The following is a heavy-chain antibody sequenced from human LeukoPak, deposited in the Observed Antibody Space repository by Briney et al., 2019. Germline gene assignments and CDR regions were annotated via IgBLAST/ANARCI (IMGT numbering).Heavy chain of an antibody. V-gene: IGHV4-34*01. D-gene: IGHD2-2*01. Sequence: SETLSLTCAVYGGSFSGYYWSWIRQPPGKGLEWIGEINHSGSTNYNPSLKSRVTISVDTSKNQFSLKLSSVTAADTAVYYCARAVPGYCSSTSCYQFDYWGQGTLVTVSS. CDR1: GGSFSGYY. CDR2: INHSGST. J-gene: IGHJ4*02. CDR3: ARAVPGYCSSTSCYQFDY.